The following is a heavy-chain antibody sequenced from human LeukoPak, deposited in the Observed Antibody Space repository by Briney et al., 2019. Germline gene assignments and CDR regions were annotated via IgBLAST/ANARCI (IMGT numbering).Heavy chain of an antibody. J-gene: IGHJ3*02. CDR2: IKHDGSEK. CDR3: ARGGRAFDI. V-gene: IGHV3-7*02. Sequence: GGSLRLSCAASGFTFSSYWMSWVRQAPGKGLEWVANIKHDGSEKYYVDSVKGRFTISRDNGKNSLYLQMNSLRADDTAVYYCARGGRAFDIWGHGTMVTVSS. CDR1: GFTFSSYW. D-gene: IGHD3-16*01.